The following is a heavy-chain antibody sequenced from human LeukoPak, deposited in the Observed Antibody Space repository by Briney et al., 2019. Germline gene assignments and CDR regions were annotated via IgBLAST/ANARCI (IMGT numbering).Heavy chain of an antibody. CDR1: GFTFSSYG. CDR2: IWNDGSSK. J-gene: IGHJ1*01. D-gene: IGHD1-26*01. CDR3: ARDHLDQYSGTYSGAFLH. V-gene: IGHV3-33*01. Sequence: GSLRLSCAASGFTFSSYGMHWVRPAPGKGQEWVAVIWNDGSSKYYEDSVKGRFTISRDNSKNTLYLQMSSLRAEDTAMYYCARDHLDQYSGTYSGAFLHWGQGTLVTVSS.